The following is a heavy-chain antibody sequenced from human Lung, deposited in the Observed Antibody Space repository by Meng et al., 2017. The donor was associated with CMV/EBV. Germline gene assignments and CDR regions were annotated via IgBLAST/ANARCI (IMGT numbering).Heavy chain of an antibody. V-gene: IGHV3-30*03. J-gene: IGHJ4*02. D-gene: IGHD6-13*01. CDR3: VRDGDSSNWPLDY. CDR1: GFMFSDYG. Sequence: VSPAQCGGGVVQHWRSLRLSCAVSGFMFSDYGMHWVRPAPGKAPEWVAFILKDGSDKFYRDSVKGRFTISRDPGKNTLYLPMDSLRPEDTAIYYCVRDGDSSNWPLDYWGQGTLVTVSS. CDR2: ILKDGSDK.